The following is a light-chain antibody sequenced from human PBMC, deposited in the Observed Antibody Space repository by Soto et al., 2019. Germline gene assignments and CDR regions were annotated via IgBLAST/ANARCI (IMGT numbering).Light chain of an antibody. CDR2: GAS. Sequence: EIVMTQSPATLSVSPGERATFSCRASQSVSSNLAWYQQKPGQAPRLLIYGASSRATGIPDRFSGSGSGTDFALTISRLEPEDFGVYYCQQYGTSPPLTFGGGTKVDI. V-gene: IGKV3-20*01. CDR1: QSVSSN. CDR3: QQYGTSPPLT. J-gene: IGKJ4*01.